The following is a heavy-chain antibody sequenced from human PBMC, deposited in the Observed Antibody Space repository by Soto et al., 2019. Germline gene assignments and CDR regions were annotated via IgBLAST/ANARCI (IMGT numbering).Heavy chain of an antibody. CDR1: GFSVWISG. V-gene: IGHV3-15*01. D-gene: IGHD3-3*01. CDR3: TTPYYDFWSGYYTGWFDP. J-gene: IGHJ5*02. Sequence: GGSMVLGCAASGFSVWISGVGGARQAPGKGLECVGRIKSKTDGGTTDYDAPVKGRFTISRDDSKNTLYLQMNSLKTEDTAVYYCTTPYYDFWSGYYTGWFDPWGQGTLVTVFS. CDR2: IKSKTDGGTT.